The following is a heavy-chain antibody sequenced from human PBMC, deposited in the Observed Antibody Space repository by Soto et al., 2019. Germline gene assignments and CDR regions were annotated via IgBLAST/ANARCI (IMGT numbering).Heavy chain of an antibody. CDR3: ARDLGYYDSSGPHLDY. J-gene: IGHJ4*02. CDR1: GGSISSGGYY. V-gene: IGHV4-31*03. D-gene: IGHD3-22*01. CDR2: ISYSGST. Sequence: SETLSLTCTVSGGSISSGGYYWSWIRQHPGTGLEWIGHISYSGSTYYNTSLKSRVTISVDTSRNQFSLIVNSVTAADTAVYYCARDLGYYDSSGPHLDYWGQGTLVTVSS.